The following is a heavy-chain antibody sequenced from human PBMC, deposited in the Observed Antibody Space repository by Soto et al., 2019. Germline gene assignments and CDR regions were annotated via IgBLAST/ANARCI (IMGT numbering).Heavy chain of an antibody. D-gene: IGHD2-2*01. CDR1: GYTFTSYG. CDR3: ARDIVVVPAAMWDRLFDAFDI. CDR2: ISAYNGNT. Sequence: QVQLVQSGAEVKKPGASVKVSCKASGYTFTSYGISWVRQAPGQGLEWMGWISAYNGNTNYAQKLQGRVTMTTDTSTSTAYMELRSLRSDDTAVYYCARDIVVVPAAMWDRLFDAFDIWGQGTMVTVSS. J-gene: IGHJ3*02. V-gene: IGHV1-18*01.